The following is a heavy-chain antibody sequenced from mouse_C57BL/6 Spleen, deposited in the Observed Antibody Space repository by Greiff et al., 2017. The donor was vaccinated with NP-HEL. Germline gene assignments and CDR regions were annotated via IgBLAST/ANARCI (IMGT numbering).Heavy chain of an antibody. CDR2: IDPSDSET. CDR1: GYTFTSYW. D-gene: IGHD1-1*01. V-gene: IGHV1-52*01. J-gene: IGHJ4*01. CDR3: ARGVYYYGSSYYAMDY. Sequence: QVQLQQPGAELVRPGSSVKLSCKASGYTFTSYWMHWVKQRPIQGLEWIGNIDPSDSETHYIQKFKDKATLTVDKSSSTAYMQLSSLTSEDSAVYYCARGVYYYGSSYYAMDYWGQGTSVTVSS.